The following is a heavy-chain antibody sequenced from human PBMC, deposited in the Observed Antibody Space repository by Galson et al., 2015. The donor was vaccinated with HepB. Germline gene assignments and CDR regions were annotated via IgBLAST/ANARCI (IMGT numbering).Heavy chain of an antibody. J-gene: IGHJ4*02. CDR2: ISSSSSTI. CDR3: ARDPDLYYDILTGYYPIGGVDY. V-gene: IGHV3-48*01. CDR1: GFTFSSYS. Sequence: SLRLSCAASGFTFSSYSMNWVRQAPGKGLEWVSYISSSSSTIYYADSVKGRFTISRDNAKNSLYLQMNSLRAEDTAVYYCARDPDLYYDILTGYYPIGGVDYWGQGALVTVSS. D-gene: IGHD3-9*01.